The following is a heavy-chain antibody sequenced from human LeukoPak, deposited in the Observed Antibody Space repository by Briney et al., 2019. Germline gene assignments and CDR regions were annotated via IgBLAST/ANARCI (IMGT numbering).Heavy chain of an antibody. CDR3: ARGLYYYDSHDTFNI. CDR2: ISSSSISI. Sequence: PGGSLRLSCAASGFTFNTYNMNWVRQAPGKGLEWVSSISSSSISIFYADSVKGRFTISRDNAKNSLYLQMNSPRGDDTAMYYCARGLYYYDSHDTFNIWGQGTMVTVS. J-gene: IGHJ3*02. D-gene: IGHD3-22*01. CDR1: GFTFNTYN. V-gene: IGHV3-48*01.